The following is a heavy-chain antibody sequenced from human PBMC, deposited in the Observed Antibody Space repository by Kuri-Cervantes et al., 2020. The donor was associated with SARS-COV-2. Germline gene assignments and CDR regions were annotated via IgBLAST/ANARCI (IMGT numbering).Heavy chain of an antibody. CDR1: GFTFSSYA. Sequence: GGSLRHSCAASGFTFSSYAMHWVRQAPGKGLEWVAVISYDGSNKYYADSVKGRFTISRDNSKNTLYLQMNSLRAEDTAVYYCARDLHCSSTSCYSPWFDPWGQGTLVTVSS. D-gene: IGHD2-2*01. CDR2: ISYDGSNK. CDR3: ARDLHCSSTSCYSPWFDP. V-gene: IGHV3-30-3*01. J-gene: IGHJ5*02.